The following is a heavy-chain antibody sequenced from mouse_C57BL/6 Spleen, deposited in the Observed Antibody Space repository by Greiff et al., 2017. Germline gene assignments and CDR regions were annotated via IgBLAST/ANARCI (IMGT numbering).Heavy chain of an antibody. Sequence: EVKLMESGGGLVQPKGSLKLSCAASGFSFNTYAMNWVRQAPGKGLEWVARIRSKSNNYATYYADSVKDRFTISRDDSESMLYLQMNNLKTEDTAMYYCVRGGEVMDYWGQGTSVTVSS. CDR1: GFSFNTYA. CDR3: VRGGEVMDY. J-gene: IGHJ4*01. V-gene: IGHV10-1*01. CDR2: IRSKSNNYAT.